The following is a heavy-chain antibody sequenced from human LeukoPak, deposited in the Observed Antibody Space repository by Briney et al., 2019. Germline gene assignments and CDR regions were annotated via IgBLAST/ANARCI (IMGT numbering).Heavy chain of an antibody. CDR3: ASPYSSRWYELCY. CDR2: IDSFGNTM. CDR1: GFTFSSHW. V-gene: IGHV3-74*01. D-gene: IGHD6-13*01. Sequence: GSLRLSCEASGFTFSSHWMHWVRQDPGRGLLWVSRIDSFGNTMGYADFVKGRFIISRDNAKNTLYLEMNSLRAEDTAVYYCASPYSSRWYELCYWGQGTLVTVSS. J-gene: IGHJ4*02.